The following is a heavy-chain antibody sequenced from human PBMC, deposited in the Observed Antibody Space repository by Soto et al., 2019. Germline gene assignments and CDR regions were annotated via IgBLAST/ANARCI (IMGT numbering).Heavy chain of an antibody. D-gene: IGHD1-1*01. V-gene: IGHV4-34*01. CDR1: GGSFSGYY. J-gene: IGHJ6*02. Sequence: SETLSLTCAVYGGSFSGYYLSWIRQPPGKGLEWIGEINHSGSTNYNPSLKSRVTISVDTSKNQFSLKLSSVTAADTAVYYCARGKRWKANANYYYGMDVWGQGTTVTVSS. CDR3: ARGKRWKANANYYYGMDV. CDR2: INHSGST.